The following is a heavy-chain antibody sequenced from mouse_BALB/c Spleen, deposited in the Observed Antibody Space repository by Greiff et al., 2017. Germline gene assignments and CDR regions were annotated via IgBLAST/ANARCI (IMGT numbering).Heavy chain of an antibody. CDR2: ISSGSSTI. V-gene: IGHV5-17*02. CDR1: GFTFSSFG. J-gene: IGHJ2*01. Sequence: EVKVVESGGGLVKPGGSLKLSCAASGFTFSSFGMHWVRQAPEKGLEWVAYISSGSSTIYYADTVKGRFTISRDNPKNTLFLQMTSLRSEDTAMYYCASSVIYYFDYWGQGTTLTVSS. CDR3: ASSVIYYFDY. D-gene: IGHD2-4*01.